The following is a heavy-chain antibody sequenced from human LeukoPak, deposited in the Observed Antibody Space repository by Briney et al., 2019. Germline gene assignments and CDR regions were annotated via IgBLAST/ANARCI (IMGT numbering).Heavy chain of an antibody. D-gene: IGHD2-21*02. J-gene: IGHJ3*02. CDR3: ARASGTGIVVVTATEGHDAFDI. CDR2: INHSGST. Sequence: SETLSLTCAVYGGSFSVYYWRWIRQPPGKGLEWIGEINHSGSTNYNPSLKSRVTIPVDTSKNQFSLKLSSVTAADTAVYYCARASGTGIVVVTATEGHDAFDIWGQGTMVTVSS. CDR1: GGSFSVYY. V-gene: IGHV4-34*01.